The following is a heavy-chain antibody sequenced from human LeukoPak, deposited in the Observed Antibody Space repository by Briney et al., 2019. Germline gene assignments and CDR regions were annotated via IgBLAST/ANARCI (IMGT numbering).Heavy chain of an antibody. D-gene: IGHD1-26*01. CDR1: GYTFTNNY. CDR3: ARDNSQGDSAWWFDP. J-gene: IGHJ5*02. V-gene: IGHV1-46*01. CDR2: INPSGDNT. Sequence: GASVKVSCKASGYTFTNNYMHWVRQAPGQGLEWMGIINPSGDNTWYAQKFQGRVTMTRDMATSTDYMEVSSLKSEDTAVYYYARDNSQGDSAWWFDPWGQGTLVTVSS.